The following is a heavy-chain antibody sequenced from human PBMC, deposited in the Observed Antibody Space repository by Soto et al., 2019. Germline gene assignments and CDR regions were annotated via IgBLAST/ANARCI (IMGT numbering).Heavy chain of an antibody. CDR1: GFTFNNAW. D-gene: IGHD4-17*01. V-gene: IGHV3-15*07. J-gene: IGHJ4*02. CDR3: LANGAYVHF. Sequence: EVQLVESGGGLVQPGGSLRLSCAASGFTFNNAWMNWVRQAPGKGLEWVGRIKSKTNDGTTDYAAPVNGRFTISRDDSKNTLYLQMNSLKTEDTAVYYCLANGAYVHFWGPGTLVTVSS. CDR2: IKSKTNDGTT.